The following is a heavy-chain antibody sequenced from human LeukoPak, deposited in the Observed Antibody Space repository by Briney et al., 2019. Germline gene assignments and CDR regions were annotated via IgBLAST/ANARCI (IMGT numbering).Heavy chain of an antibody. Sequence: ASVKVSCKASGHTFSNYYMHWVRQAPGQGLEWVGMINPDGGSTISAQKFQDRVTMTRDTSTSTVYMDLSSLTSEDTAVYYCAREGRDGQNHDYWGQGTLVTVSS. CDR3: AREGRDGQNHDY. D-gene: IGHD5-24*01. CDR1: GHTFSNYY. CDR2: INPDGGST. J-gene: IGHJ4*02. V-gene: IGHV1-46*01.